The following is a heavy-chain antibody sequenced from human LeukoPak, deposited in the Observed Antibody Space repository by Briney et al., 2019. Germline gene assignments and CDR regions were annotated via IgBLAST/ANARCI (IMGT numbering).Heavy chain of an antibody. CDR1: GGTFSSYA. Sequence: ASVKVSCKASGGTFSSYAISWVRQAPGQGLEWMGRIIPIFGTANYAQKFQGRVTITTDESTSTAYMELSSLRSEDTAVYYCARVGYDFWSGYSTHSHWFDPWDQGTLVTVSS. D-gene: IGHD3-3*01. J-gene: IGHJ5*02. CDR3: ARVGYDFWSGYSTHSHWFDP. CDR2: IIPIFGTA. V-gene: IGHV1-69*05.